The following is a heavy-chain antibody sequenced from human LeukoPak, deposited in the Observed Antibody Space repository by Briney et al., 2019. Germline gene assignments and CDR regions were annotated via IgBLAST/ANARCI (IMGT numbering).Heavy chain of an antibody. D-gene: IGHD3-9*01. CDR1: GYTFTSYG. CDR3: ARVPAVLGGYFDWLDY. CDR2: ISAYNGNT. J-gene: IGHJ4*02. V-gene: IGHV1-18*01. Sequence: ASVKVSCKASGYTFTSYGISWVRQAPGQGLEWMGWISAYNGNTNYAQKLQGRVTMTTDKSTSTAYMELRSLRSNDTAVYYCARVPAVLGGYFDWLDYWGQGTLVTVSS.